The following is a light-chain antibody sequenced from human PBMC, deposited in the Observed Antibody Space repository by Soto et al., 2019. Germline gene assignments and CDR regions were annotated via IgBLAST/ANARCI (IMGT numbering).Light chain of an antibody. Sequence: EVVMTQSPATLSVSPGERATLSWRASQSVSSNLAWYQLRPGQAPRLLIYGASTRATGIPARFSGSGSGTEFTLTISSLQSEDFALYYCQQYNKWPLFTFGPGTRVDIK. CDR2: GAS. CDR3: QQYNKWPLFT. V-gene: IGKV3-15*01. J-gene: IGKJ3*01. CDR1: QSVSSN.